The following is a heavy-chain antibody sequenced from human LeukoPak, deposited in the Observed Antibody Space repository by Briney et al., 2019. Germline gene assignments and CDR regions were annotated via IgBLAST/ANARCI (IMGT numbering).Heavy chain of an antibody. CDR1: GVSITTYSHN. CDR3: ARETRYCSGGSCYSGRKYNWFDP. D-gene: IGHD2-15*01. CDR2: FHFSGAI. Sequence: SETLSLTCTVSGVSITTYSHNYDWIRQPPGKGLEWIGGFHFSGAINYNPSLKSRVTIFVDTSKKQISLKLSSVTAADTAVYYCARETRYCSGGSCYSGRKYNWFDPWGQGTLVTVSS. J-gene: IGHJ5*02. V-gene: IGHV4-39*02.